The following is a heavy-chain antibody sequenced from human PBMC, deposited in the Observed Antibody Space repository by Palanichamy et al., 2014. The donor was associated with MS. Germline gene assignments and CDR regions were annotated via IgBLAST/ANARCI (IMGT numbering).Heavy chain of an antibody. D-gene: IGHD3-10*01. CDR1: GFTFSSYV. CDR2: VSGSGGNT. CDR3: AKDYGSGSYYGY. V-gene: IGHV3-23*01. Sequence: EVQLLESGGGLVQPGGSLRLSCAASGFTFSSYVMSWVRQAPGKGLEWVSAVSGSGGNTYYADSVKGRFTISRDNSKNTLYLQMNSLRVEDTAIYYCAKDYGSGSYYGYWGQGTLVTVSS. J-gene: IGHJ4*02.